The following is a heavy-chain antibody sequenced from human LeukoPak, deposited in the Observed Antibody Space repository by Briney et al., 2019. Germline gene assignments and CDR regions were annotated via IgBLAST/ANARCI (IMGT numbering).Heavy chain of an antibody. J-gene: IGHJ4*02. Sequence: ASVKVSCKAFGYTFIDYYVHWVRQAPGQGLEWMGYINPNTGGTNFAQKFQGWVTMTRDTSISTAYMELSRLKSDDTAVYYCATDGGTRGAVAGYFDYWGQGTLVTVSS. CDR3: ATDGGTRGAVAGYFDY. CDR2: INPNTGGT. V-gene: IGHV1-2*04. D-gene: IGHD6-19*01. CDR1: GYTFIDYY.